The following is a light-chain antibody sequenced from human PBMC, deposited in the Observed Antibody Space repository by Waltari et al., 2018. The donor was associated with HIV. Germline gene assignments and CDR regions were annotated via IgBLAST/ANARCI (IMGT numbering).Light chain of an antibody. CDR3: CSYAGTSTYV. Sequence: QSALTQAASVSGSPGQSITISCTGTSSDVGSYNLPSWYQQHPGKAPKLMIYEVIKRPSGVSNRFSGSKSGNTASLTISGLQAEDEADYYCCSYAGTSTYVFGTGTKVTVL. J-gene: IGLJ1*01. CDR2: EVI. CDR1: SSDVGSYNL. V-gene: IGLV2-23*02.